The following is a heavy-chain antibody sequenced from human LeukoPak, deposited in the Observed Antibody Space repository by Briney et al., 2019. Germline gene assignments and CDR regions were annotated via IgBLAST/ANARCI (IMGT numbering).Heavy chain of an antibody. V-gene: IGHV3-48*03. CDR1: GFIFSSFE. CDR3: SRDGSGWSRDV. J-gene: IGHJ6*02. D-gene: IGHD6-19*01. Sequence: GGSLRLSCAASGFIFSSFEVNWVRQAPGKGLEWVSSSTSSDNIHYADAVKGRFTSSRDNAKNSVYLQMNSLTADDTATYYCSRDGSGWSRDVWGPGTTVIVSS. CDR2: STSSDNI.